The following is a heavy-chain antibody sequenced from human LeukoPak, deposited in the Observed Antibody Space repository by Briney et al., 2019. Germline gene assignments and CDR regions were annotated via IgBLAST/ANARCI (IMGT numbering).Heavy chain of an antibody. CDR2: IYGSGTT. D-gene: IGHD3-16*01. Sequence: SETLSLTCTVPGYSISSGHFWSWIRQPPGKGLQWIGSIYGSGTTYYDPPLRSRVSISADTSKNHFSLELSSVTAADTAVYYCASVGGGSPYWGQGTLVTDSS. CDR3: ASVGGGSPY. CDR1: GYSISSGHF. J-gene: IGHJ4*02. V-gene: IGHV4-38-2*02.